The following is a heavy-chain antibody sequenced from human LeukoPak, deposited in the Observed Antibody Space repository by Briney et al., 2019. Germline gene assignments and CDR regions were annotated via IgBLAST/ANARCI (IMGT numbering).Heavy chain of an antibody. V-gene: IGHV3-23*01. Sequence: GGSLRLSCAASGFTFSSYWMSWVRQAPGKGLEWVSSISGGGAGTYYADSVRGRFTISRDNSKNTLYLQMDSLRAEDTALYYCAKDFVRYNIQFDYWGQGALVTVSS. J-gene: IGHJ4*02. CDR1: GFTFSSYW. D-gene: IGHD1-14*01. CDR3: AKDFVRYNIQFDY. CDR2: ISGGGAGT.